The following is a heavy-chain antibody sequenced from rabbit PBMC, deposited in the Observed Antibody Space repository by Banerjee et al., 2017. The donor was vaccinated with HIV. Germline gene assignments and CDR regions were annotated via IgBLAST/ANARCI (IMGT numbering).Heavy chain of an antibody. CDR1: GFTLSTYW. J-gene: IGHJ4*01. CDR2: INSGGRT. D-gene: IGHD4-1*01. V-gene: IGHV1S25*01. CDR3: ARDIDGWNNFTL. Sequence: QEQLVESGGGLVQPEGSLTLTCTASGFTLSTYWMSWVRQAPGEGLEYIGSINSGGRTYYASWVNGRFTISKTSSTVDLKMTSLTAADTATYFCARDIDGWNNFTLWGPGTLVTVS.